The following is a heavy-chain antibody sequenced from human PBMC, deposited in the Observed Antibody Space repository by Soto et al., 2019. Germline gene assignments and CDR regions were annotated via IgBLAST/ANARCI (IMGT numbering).Heavy chain of an antibody. D-gene: IGHD3-10*01. V-gene: IGHV3-53*01. CDR2: IYSDGST. CDR1: GFTVSSNY. Sequence: GGSLTLSCAASGFTVSSNYMSWVRQAPGKGLEWVSVIYSDGSTYYADSVKGRFTISRDNSKDMLYLQMNSLRAEDTAVYYCARDRSGSSGYYGMDVWGQGTTVTVSS. J-gene: IGHJ6*02. CDR3: ARDRSGSSGYYGMDV.